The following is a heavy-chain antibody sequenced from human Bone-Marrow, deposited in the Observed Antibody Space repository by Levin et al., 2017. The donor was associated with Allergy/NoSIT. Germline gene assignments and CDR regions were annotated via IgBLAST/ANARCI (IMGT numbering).Heavy chain of an antibody. Sequence: VGSLRLSCAASGFTFSSYAMHWVRQAPGKGLEWVAVISYDGSNKYYADSVKGRFTISRDNSKNTLYLQMNSLRAEDTAVYYCARDQVVVVPAAIIRDYWGQGTLVTVSS. V-gene: IGHV3-30-3*01. D-gene: IGHD2-2*01. J-gene: IGHJ4*02. CDR3: ARDQVVVVPAAIIRDY. CDR1: GFTFSSYA. CDR2: ISYDGSNK.